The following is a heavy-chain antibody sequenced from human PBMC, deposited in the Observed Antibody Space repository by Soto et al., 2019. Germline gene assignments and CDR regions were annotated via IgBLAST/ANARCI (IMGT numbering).Heavy chain of an antibody. J-gene: IGHJ4*02. CDR1: GFTFSSYA. CDR3: AKVGRHIVVVPAAIIDY. V-gene: IGHV3-23*01. D-gene: IGHD2-2*02. CDR2: ISGRGGST. Sequence: RGSLRLSCAASGFTFSSYAMSWVRQAPGKGLEWVSAISGRGGSTYYADSVKGRFTISRDNSKNTLYLQMNSLRAEDTAVYYCAKVGRHIVVVPAAIIDYWGQGTLVTVSS.